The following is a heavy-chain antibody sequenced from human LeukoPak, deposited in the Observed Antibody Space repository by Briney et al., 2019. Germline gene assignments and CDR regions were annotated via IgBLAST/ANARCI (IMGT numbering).Heavy chain of an antibody. CDR2: ISYDGSDK. Sequence: AGGSLRLSCAASGFTFSGYGMHWVRQAPGKGLEWVAVISYDGSDKYYADSVKGRFTISRDNSKNTLYLQMNSLRAEDTAVYYCAAGYSSGWYYFDYWGQGTLVTVSS. J-gene: IGHJ4*02. CDR1: GFTFSGYG. CDR3: AAGYSSGWYYFDY. V-gene: IGHV3-30*03. D-gene: IGHD6-19*01.